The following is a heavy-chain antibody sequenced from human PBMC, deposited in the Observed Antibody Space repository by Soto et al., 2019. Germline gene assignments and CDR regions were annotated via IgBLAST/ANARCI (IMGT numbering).Heavy chain of an antibody. CDR2: VNPDGSET. J-gene: IGHJ5*01. V-gene: IGHV3-7*05. CDR3: ARGKGWVDS. CDR1: CLKNSRYW. Sequence: EMRLVESGGDLVQPGESLTISYAVSCLKNSRYWMTWVRQAPGKGLEWVGNVNPDGSETDFADFVRGRFTISRDNAKNSLYLQMNSLRVDDTAVYFCARGKGWVDSWGQGTLVTVSS.